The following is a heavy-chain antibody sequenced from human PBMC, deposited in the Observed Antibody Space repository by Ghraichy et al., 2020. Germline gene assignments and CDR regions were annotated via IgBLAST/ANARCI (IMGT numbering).Heavy chain of an antibody. Sequence: GESLNISCAASGFTFSSYAMSWVRQAPGKGLEWVSAISGSGGSTYYADSVKGRFTISRDNSKNTLYLQMNSLRAEDTAVYYCAKEMPGSYSSGWYVWDYYYYYGMDVWGQGTTVTVSS. CDR2: ISGSGGST. CDR1: GFTFSSYA. J-gene: IGHJ6*02. V-gene: IGHV3-23*01. CDR3: AKEMPGSYSSGWYVWDYYYYYGMDV. D-gene: IGHD6-19*01.